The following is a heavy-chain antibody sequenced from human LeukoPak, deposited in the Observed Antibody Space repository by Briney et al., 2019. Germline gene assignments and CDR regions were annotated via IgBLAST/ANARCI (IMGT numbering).Heavy chain of an antibody. Sequence: PSDTLSLTCSVSGASISISSNYWGWLRQPPGKGLEWYGRIYYSGSTYYNPSLKSRVTTSVDTSKNQFSLKLSSVTAADTAVYYCAGGHSGSSAKILYYYYMDVWGKGTTVTVSS. D-gene: IGHD1-26*01. CDR1: GASISISSNY. CDR2: IYYSGST. V-gene: IGHV4-39*01. J-gene: IGHJ6*03. CDR3: AGGHSGSSAKILYYYYMDV.